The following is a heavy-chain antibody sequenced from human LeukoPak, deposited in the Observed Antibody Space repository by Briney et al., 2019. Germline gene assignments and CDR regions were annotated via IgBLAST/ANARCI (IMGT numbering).Heavy chain of an antibody. CDR1: GFTFSGSA. V-gene: IGHV3-73*01. D-gene: IGHD2-2*01. CDR3: TRRTFYCSSTSCYYYGMDV. Sequence: GSLRLSCAASGFTFSGSAMHWVRPASGKGLAWVGRIRSKVNSYATAYAASVKGRFTISRDDSKNTAYLQMNSLKTEDTAVYYCTRRTFYCSSTSCYYYGMDVWGQGTTVTVSS. CDR2: IRSKVNSYAT. J-gene: IGHJ6*02.